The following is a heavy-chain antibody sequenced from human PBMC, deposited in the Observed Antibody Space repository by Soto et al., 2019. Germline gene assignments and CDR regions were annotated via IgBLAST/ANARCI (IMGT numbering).Heavy chain of an antibody. V-gene: IGHV5-10-1*01. Sequence: GESLNISCTGSGYSFTSYWISWLRQMPGKGLEWMGRIDPSDSYTNYSPSFQGHVTISDDKSSSTAYLQWSSLKASDTAMYYCARVYYDSTGYYWGQGTLVTVSS. CDR2: IDPSDSYT. D-gene: IGHD3-22*01. J-gene: IGHJ4*02. CDR3: ARVYYDSTGYY. CDR1: GYSFTSYW.